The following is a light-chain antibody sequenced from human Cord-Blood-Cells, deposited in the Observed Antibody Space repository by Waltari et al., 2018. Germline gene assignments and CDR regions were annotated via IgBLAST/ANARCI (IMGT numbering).Light chain of an antibody. CDR1: SRDVGSYTF. CDR3: CSYAGSSTYV. V-gene: IGLV2-23*02. Sequence: QSALPQPASVSGSPGQPTTISCPGTSRDVGSYTFFSWYQQHPGKAPKLMIYEVSKRPSGVSNRFSGSKSGNTASLTISGLQAEDEADYYCCSYAGSSTYVFGTGTKVTVL. CDR2: EVS. J-gene: IGLJ1*01.